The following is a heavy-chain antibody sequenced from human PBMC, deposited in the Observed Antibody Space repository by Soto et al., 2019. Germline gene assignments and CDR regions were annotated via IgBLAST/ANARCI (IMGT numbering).Heavy chain of an antibody. CDR2: ISAYNGNT. CDR3: ARATIFGVVIVLYYYYGMDV. Sequence: ASVKVSCKASGYTFTSYGISWVRQAPGQGLVWKGWISAYNGNTNYAQKLQGRVTMTTDTSTSTAYMELRSLRSDDTAVYYCARATIFGVVIVLYYYYGMDVWGQGTTVTVSS. J-gene: IGHJ6*02. CDR1: GYTFTSYG. D-gene: IGHD3-3*01. V-gene: IGHV1-18*04.